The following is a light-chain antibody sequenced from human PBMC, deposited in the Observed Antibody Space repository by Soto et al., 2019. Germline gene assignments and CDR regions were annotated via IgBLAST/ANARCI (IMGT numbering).Light chain of an antibody. CDR1: QSVSSN. V-gene: IGKV3-20*01. CDR2: GAS. CDR3: QQYGRLPWT. Sequence: SRATLSVSPGETATLSCRASQSVSSNLAWYQQKPGQAPRLLIYGASSRATGIPDRFSGSGSGTDFTLTISRLEPEDFALYFCQQYGRLPWTFAQGTKADIK. J-gene: IGKJ1*01.